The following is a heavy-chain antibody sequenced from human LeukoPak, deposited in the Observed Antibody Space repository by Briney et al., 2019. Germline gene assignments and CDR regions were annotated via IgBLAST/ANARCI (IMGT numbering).Heavy chain of an antibody. CDR1: GFTFTNAW. J-gene: IGHJ4*02. D-gene: IGHD6-13*01. V-gene: IGHV3-15*01. CDR2: IRSKPNDGTP. Sequence: GGSLRLSCEASGFTFTNAWMGWVRQPPGKGLEWVGRIRSKPNDGTPDYAAPVKGRFTISRDDSRNTLYLQMNSLKTEDTAVYYCTTDIGNSWYNNPCDYWGQGTLVTVPS. CDR3: TTDIGNSWYNNPCDY.